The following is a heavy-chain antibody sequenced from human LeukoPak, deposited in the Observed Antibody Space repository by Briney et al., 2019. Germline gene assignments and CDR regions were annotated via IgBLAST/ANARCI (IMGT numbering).Heavy chain of an antibody. J-gene: IGHJ5*02. Sequence: PGGSLRLSCAASGFTFSSYSMNWVRQAPGKGLEWVSAISGSGGSTYYADSVKGRFTISRDNSKNTLYLQMNSLRAEDTAVYYCAKYRVGALGPWGQGTLVTVSS. CDR3: AKYRVGALGP. D-gene: IGHD1-26*01. V-gene: IGHV3-23*01. CDR2: ISGSGGST. CDR1: GFTFSSYS.